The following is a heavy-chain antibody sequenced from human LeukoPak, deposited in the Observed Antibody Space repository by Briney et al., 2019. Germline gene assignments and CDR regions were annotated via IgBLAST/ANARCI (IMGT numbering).Heavy chain of an antibody. CDR2: TSYSGYP. Sequence: SETLSLTCTVSGGSISSTEDHWTWICQRPGKGLEWIGYTSYSGYPDSNPSLKSRVTMSLDTSKNQFSLKLSSVTAADTAVYFCAREPTQPLRFGEFHPFDNWGQGTLVTVSS. CDR1: GGSISSTEDH. D-gene: IGHD3-10*01. CDR3: AREPTQPLRFGEFHPFDN. V-gene: IGHV4-31*03. J-gene: IGHJ4*02.